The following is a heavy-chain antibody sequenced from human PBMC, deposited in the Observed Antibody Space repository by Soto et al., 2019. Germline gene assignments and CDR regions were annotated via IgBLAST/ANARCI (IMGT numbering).Heavy chain of an antibody. Sequence: QVQLVESGGGVVQPGRSLRLSCAASGFTFSSYGMHWVRQAPGKGLEWVAVIWYDGSNKYYADSVKGRFTISRDNSKNTLYLQMNSLRAEDTAVYYCASQARDSSGYYVYYGMDVWGQGTTVTVSS. J-gene: IGHJ6*02. V-gene: IGHV3-33*01. CDR3: ASQARDSSGYYVYYGMDV. CDR2: IWYDGSNK. CDR1: GFTFSSYG. D-gene: IGHD3-22*01.